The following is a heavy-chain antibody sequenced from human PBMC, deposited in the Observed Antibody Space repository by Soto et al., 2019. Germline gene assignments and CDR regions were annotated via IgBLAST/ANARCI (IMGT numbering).Heavy chain of an antibody. D-gene: IGHD6-13*01. V-gene: IGHV3-74*01. Sequence: GGSLRLSCAVSGFILSTYWMHWVRQAPGKGLAWVSRINSDGSSTTYADSVKGRFTISRDNAKNTLYLQMNSLRAEDTAVYYLTQQPPVHWGQGTLVTVAS. J-gene: IGHJ4*02. CDR1: GFILSTYW. CDR2: INSDGSST. CDR3: TQQPPVH.